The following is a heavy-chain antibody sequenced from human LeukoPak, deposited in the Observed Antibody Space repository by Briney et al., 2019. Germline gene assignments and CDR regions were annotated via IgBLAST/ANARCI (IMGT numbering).Heavy chain of an antibody. CDR3: ARRYYYNLGSFPFDF. Sequence: PSETLSLTCAVPGGPFSGYFWSWIRQSSGKGLEWIGEIHNSGTTNYNPSLNSRVTISEDTSKNQFYLNLSSVTAADTAAYYCARRYYYNLGSFPFDFWGQGTLVTVSS. V-gene: IGHV4-34*01. CDR1: GGPFSGYF. J-gene: IGHJ4*02. D-gene: IGHD3-10*01. CDR2: IHNSGTT.